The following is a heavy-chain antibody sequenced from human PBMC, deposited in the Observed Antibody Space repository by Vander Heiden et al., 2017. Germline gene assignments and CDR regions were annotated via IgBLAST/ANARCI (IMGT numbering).Heavy chain of an antibody. V-gene: IGHV3-30*18. CDR3: AKGGHIPLDY. J-gene: IGHJ4*02. Sequence: QVQLVESGGGVVQPGRSLRLSCAASGLTFSSYGMHWVRQAPGKGLEWVAVISYDGSNKYYADSVKGRFTISRDNSKNTLYLQMNSLRAEDTAVYYCAKGGHIPLDYWGQGTLVTVSS. D-gene: IGHD2-21*01. CDR2: ISYDGSNK. CDR1: GLTFSSYG.